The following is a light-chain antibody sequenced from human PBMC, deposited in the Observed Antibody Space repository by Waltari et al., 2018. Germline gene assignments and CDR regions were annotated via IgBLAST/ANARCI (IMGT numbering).Light chain of an antibody. CDR3: QHHVRLPAT. Sequence: LSCRASQSFNTYLAWYQQKPGQAPRLLIYGAYTRAAGIPDRFSGSGFGTDFSLTISRLEAEDFAVYYCQHHVRLPATFGQGTKVEIK. J-gene: IGKJ1*01. V-gene: IGKV3-20*01. CDR2: GAY. CDR1: QSFNTY.